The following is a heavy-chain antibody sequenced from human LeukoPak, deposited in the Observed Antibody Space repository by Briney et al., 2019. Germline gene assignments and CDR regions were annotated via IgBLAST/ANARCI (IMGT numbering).Heavy chain of an antibody. V-gene: IGHV4-34*01. CDR1: GGSFSGYY. CDR3: ARLVRNFPSFYCYYYMDV. Sequence: PSETLSLTCAVYGGSFSGYYWSWIRQPPGKGLEWIGEINHSGSTNYNPSLKSRVTISVDTSKNQFSLKLSSVTAADTAVYYCARLVRNFPSFYCYYYMDVWGKGTTVTVSS. D-gene: IGHD1-14*01. J-gene: IGHJ6*03. CDR2: INHSGST.